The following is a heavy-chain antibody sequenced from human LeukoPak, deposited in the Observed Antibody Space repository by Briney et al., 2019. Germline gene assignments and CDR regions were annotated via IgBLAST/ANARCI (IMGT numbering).Heavy chain of an antibody. CDR1: GYTFTGYY. CDR2: INPNSGGT. V-gene: IGHV1-2*02. J-gene: IGHJ4*02. CDR3: ARSWDIVVVPAAMMYGSFDY. Sequence: ASVKVSCKASGYTFTGYYMHWVRQAPGQGLEWMGWINPNSGGTNYAQKFQGRVTMTRDTSISTAYMELSRLRSDDTAVYYCARSWDIVVVPAAMMYGSFDYWGQGTLVTVSS. D-gene: IGHD2-2*01.